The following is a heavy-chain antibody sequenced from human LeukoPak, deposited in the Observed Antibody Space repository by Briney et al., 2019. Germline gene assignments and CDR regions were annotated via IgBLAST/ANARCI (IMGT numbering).Heavy chain of an antibody. CDR1: GFTVSSNY. CDR2: IYTSGST. CDR3: ARDGRTVRGVISYYMDV. J-gene: IGHJ6*03. Sequence: GGSLRLSCAASGFTVSSNYMSWVRQAPGKGLEWVSVIYTSGSTYYADSVKGRFTISRDNSQNTLYLQMNSLRAEDTAVYYCARDGRTVRGVISYYMDVWGKGTTVTVSS. V-gene: IGHV3-66*01. D-gene: IGHD3-10*01.